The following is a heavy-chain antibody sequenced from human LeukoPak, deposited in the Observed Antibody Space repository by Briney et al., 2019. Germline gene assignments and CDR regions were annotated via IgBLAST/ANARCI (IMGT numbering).Heavy chain of an antibody. CDR3: ARDKDPYGAGSYWL. CDR2: ISGSGDST. Sequence: PGGSLRLSCAASGFTFSSYAMSWVRQAPGKGLEWVSVISGSGDSTYYADSVEGRCTISRDNSKDALYLQMNSLRAEDTALYYCARDKDPYGAGSYWLWGQGTLVTVSS. V-gene: IGHV3-23*01. J-gene: IGHJ4*02. D-gene: IGHD3-10*01. CDR1: GFTFSSYA.